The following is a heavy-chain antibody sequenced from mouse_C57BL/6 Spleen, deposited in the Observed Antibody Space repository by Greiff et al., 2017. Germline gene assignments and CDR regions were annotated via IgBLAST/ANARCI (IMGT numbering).Heavy chain of an antibody. Sequence: EVQLQQSGPELVKPGASVKISCKASGYTFTDYYMNWVKQSHGKSLEWIGDINPNNGGTSYNQKFKGKATLTVDKSSSTAYMELRSLTSEDSAVYYCANYYDYGFDYWGQGTTLTVSS. CDR3: ANYYDYGFDY. CDR2: INPNNGGT. D-gene: IGHD2-4*01. CDR1: GYTFTDYY. J-gene: IGHJ2*01. V-gene: IGHV1-26*01.